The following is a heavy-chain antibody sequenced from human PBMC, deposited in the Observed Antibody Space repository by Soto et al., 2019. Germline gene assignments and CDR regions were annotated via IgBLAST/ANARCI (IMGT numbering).Heavy chain of an antibody. V-gene: IGHV3-23*01. CDR3: AEDPPVVAGAFDY. CDR2: ISGSGGGT. J-gene: IGHJ4*02. CDR1: GFTFSTYA. Sequence: EVQLLESGGGLVQPGGSLRLSCAASGFTFSTYAMNWVRQAPGKGLEWVSAISGSGGGTYYADSVKGRFTISRDNSKNTLYLQMSSLRVEDTAVYYCAEDPPVVAGAFDYWGRGTLVTVSS. D-gene: IGHD3-22*01.